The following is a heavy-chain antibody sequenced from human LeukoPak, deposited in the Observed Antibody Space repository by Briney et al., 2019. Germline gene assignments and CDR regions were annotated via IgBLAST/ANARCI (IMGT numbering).Heavy chain of an antibody. Sequence: GASVKVSCKASGYTFTGHYMHWVRQAPGQGLEWMGWISAYNGNTNYAQKLQGRVTMTTDTSTSTAYMELRSLRSDDTAVYYCAREAAAGNNWFDPWGQGTLVTVSS. D-gene: IGHD6-13*01. CDR3: AREAAAGNNWFDP. CDR1: GYTFTGHY. CDR2: ISAYNGNT. V-gene: IGHV1-18*04. J-gene: IGHJ5*02.